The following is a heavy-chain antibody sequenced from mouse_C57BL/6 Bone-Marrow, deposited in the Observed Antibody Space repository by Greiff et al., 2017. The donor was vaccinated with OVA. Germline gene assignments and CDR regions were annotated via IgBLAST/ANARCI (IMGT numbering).Heavy chain of an antibody. CDR1: GYAFSSSW. CDR3: ARYGSSGYWFAY. CDR2: IYPGDGDT. J-gene: IGHJ3*01. D-gene: IGHD3-2*02. Sequence: VQLQQSGPELVKPGASVKISCKASGYAFSSSWMNWVKQRPGKGLEWIGRIYPGDGDTNYNGKFKGKATLTADKSSSTAYMQLSSLTSEDSAVYCCARYGSSGYWFAYWGQGTLVTVSA. V-gene: IGHV1-82*01.